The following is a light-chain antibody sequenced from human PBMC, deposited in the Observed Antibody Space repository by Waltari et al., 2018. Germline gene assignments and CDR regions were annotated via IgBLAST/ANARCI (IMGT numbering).Light chain of an antibody. J-gene: IGLJ2*01. Sequence: QSVLTQPPSLSGAPGQRVTIPCTGSCSSTGTGYAVHWYQQLPGTAPKLLIYGNSNRPSGVPDRFSGSKSGTSASLAITGLQAEDEADYYCQSYDSSLSGSVFGGGTKLTVL. CDR3: QSYDSSLSGSV. CDR1: CSSTGTGYA. CDR2: GNS. V-gene: IGLV1-40*01.